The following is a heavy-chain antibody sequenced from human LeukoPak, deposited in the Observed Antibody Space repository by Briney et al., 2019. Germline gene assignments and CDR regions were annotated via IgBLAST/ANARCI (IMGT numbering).Heavy chain of an antibody. CDR3: ARVADNLYYYYYYMDV. J-gene: IGHJ6*03. CDR1: GFTFDDYG. Sequence: PGGSLRLSCAASGFTFDDYGMSWVRQAPGKGLEWVSGINWNGGSTGYADSVKGRFTISRDNAKNSLYLQMNSLRAEDTALYYCARVADNLYYYYYYMDVWGKGTTVTVSS. CDR2: INWNGGST. V-gene: IGHV3-20*04. D-gene: IGHD1-20*01.